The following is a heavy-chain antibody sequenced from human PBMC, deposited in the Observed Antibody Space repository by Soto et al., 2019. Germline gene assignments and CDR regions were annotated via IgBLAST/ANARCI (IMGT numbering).Heavy chain of an antibody. CDR2: MNPNSGNT. D-gene: IGHD2-2*01. Sequence: QVQLVQSGAEVKKPGASVKVSCKASGYTFTSYDINWVRQATGQGLEWMGWMNPNSGNTGYAQKYQGRVTMTRNTSISTAYMELSSLRSEDTAVYYCASVPAAMFEASFDYWGQGTLVTVSS. CDR1: GYTFTSYD. CDR3: ASVPAAMFEASFDY. J-gene: IGHJ4*02. V-gene: IGHV1-8*01.